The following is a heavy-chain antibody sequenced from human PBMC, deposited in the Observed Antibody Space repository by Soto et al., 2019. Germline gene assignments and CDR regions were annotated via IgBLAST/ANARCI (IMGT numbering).Heavy chain of an antibody. J-gene: IGHJ6*02. CDR3: ARAYSGRLPRRADYYFAMDV. D-gene: IGHD2-15*01. CDR2: LSFDGNNK. V-gene: IGHV3-30-3*01. Sequence: PGGSLRLSCAASGFTFSNYAIHWVRQAPGKGLEWVAVLSFDGNNKHYADSVKGRFTISRDNSKNTLYLQMNTLRAEDTAVYYCARAYSGRLPRRADYYFAMDVWGQGTTVTVSS. CDR1: GFTFSNYA.